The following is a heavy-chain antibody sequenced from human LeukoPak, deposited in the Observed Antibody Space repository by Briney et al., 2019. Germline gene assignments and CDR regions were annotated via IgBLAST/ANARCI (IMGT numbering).Heavy chain of an antibody. J-gene: IGHJ3*02. CDR1: GFTFSSYS. V-gene: IGHV3-21*01. D-gene: IGHD6-19*01. Sequence: GGSLRLSCAASGFTFSSYSMNWVRQAPGKGLEWVSSISSSSSYIYYADSVKGRFTISRDNAKNSLYLQMNSLRAEDTAVYYCARAAEWLAHDDAFDIWGQGTMVTVSS. CDR3: ARAAEWLAHDDAFDI. CDR2: ISSSSSYI.